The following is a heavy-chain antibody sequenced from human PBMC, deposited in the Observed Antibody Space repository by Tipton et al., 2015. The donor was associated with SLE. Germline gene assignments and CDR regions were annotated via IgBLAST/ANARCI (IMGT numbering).Heavy chain of an antibody. CDR1: GFTFSSYA. CDR2: ISSNGGST. V-gene: IGHV3-64*01. J-gene: IGHJ4*02. D-gene: IGHD4-23*01. Sequence: SLRLSCAASGFTFSSYAMHWVRQAPGKGLEYVSAISSNGGSTYDANSVKGRFTISRDNSKNTLYLQMGSLRAEDMAVYYCARLSTTVGYYFDYWGQGTLVTVSS. CDR3: ARLSTTVGYYFDY.